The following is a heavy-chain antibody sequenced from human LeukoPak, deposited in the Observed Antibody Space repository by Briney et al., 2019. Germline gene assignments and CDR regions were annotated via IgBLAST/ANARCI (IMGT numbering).Heavy chain of an antibody. CDR2: IKQDGSEK. Sequence: GGSLRLSCAASGFTFSSYWMSWVRQAPGKGLEWVANIKQDGSEKYYVDSVKGRFTISRDNAKNSLYLQMNSLRAEDTAVYYCARGVKVVTRFIGFGYWGQGTLVTVSS. D-gene: IGHD4-23*01. CDR3: ARGVKVVTRFIGFGY. V-gene: IGHV3-7*01. J-gene: IGHJ4*02. CDR1: GFTFSSYW.